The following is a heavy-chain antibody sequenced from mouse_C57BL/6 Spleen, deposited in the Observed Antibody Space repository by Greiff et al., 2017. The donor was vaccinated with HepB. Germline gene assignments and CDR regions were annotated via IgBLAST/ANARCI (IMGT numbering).Heavy chain of an antibody. D-gene: IGHD2-1*01. Sequence: DVQLVESGGGLVKPGGSLKLSCAASGFTFSDYGMHWVRQAPEKGLEWVAYISSGSSTIYYADTVKGRFTISRDNAKTTLFLQMTSLRSEDTAMYYCARSDGNYVGTWFAYWGQGTLVTVSA. CDR3: ARSDGNYVGTWFAY. V-gene: IGHV5-17*01. CDR1: GFTFSDYG. J-gene: IGHJ3*01. CDR2: ISSGSSTI.